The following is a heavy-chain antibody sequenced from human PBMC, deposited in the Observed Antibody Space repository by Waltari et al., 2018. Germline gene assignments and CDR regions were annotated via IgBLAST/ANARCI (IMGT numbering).Heavy chain of an antibody. CDR3: VRRAPVYYDFWCETYGIDV. CDR2: INPRSGAT. J-gene: IGHJ6*01. CDR1: GYTFTDYY. Sequence: QVQLVQSGAEVPTPGDSVTVSCKASGYTFTDYYMKFVRKAPGQGLEWMGRINPRSGATNYAQKLQGRVIMTRDTSINTAYMELSSLTSDDTAVYYCVRRAPVYYDFWCETYGIDVWGEGTTVTVSS. V-gene: IGHV1-2*06. D-gene: IGHD3-3*01.